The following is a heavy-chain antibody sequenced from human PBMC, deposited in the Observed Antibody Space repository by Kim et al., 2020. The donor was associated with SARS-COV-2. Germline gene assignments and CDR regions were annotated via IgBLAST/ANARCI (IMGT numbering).Heavy chain of an antibody. Sequence: GGSLRLSCAASGFTFTTYGMHWVRQAPGKGLEWVATISNNGSNKYYADSVKGRFTISRDNSKNTLYLQMNSLRAEDTAVYYCARDDMAYAFWSGYLPTGGMDVWGQGTTVTVSS. V-gene: IGHV3-33*08. D-gene: IGHD3-3*01. J-gene: IGHJ6*02. CDR1: GFTFTTYG. CDR2: ISNNGSNK. CDR3: ARDDMAYAFWSGYLPTGGMDV.